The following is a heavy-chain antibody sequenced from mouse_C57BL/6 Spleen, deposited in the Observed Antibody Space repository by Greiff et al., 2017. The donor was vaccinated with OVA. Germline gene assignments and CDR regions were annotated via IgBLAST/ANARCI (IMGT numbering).Heavy chain of an antibody. CDR3: ARWGTTVYYFDY. CDR1: GYTFTSYW. D-gene: IGHD1-1*01. V-gene: IGHV1-64*01. Sequence: QVQLQQSGAELVKPGASVKLSCKASGYTFTSYWMHWVKQRPGQGLEWIGMIHPNSGSTNYNEKFKSKATLTVDKSSSTAYMQLSSLTSEDSAVYYCARWGTTVYYFDYWGQGTTLTVSS. J-gene: IGHJ2*01. CDR2: IHPNSGST.